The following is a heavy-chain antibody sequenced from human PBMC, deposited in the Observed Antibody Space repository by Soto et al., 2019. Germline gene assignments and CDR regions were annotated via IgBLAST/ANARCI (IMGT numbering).Heavy chain of an antibody. V-gene: IGHV4-4*07. CDR1: GGSIHTYY. J-gene: IGHJ4*02. CDR3: ARVAGAKFDF. D-gene: IGHD6-19*01. Sequence: QVQLQESGPGLVKPSGTLSLTCTVSGGSIHTYYCSWIRQPAGQGLEWIGRIYHSGYTNPSSSLKRRLTVSVDTSKNKFVLRLSSVTAADTAVYYCARVAGAKFDFWGQVILVTVSS. CDR2: IYHSGYT.